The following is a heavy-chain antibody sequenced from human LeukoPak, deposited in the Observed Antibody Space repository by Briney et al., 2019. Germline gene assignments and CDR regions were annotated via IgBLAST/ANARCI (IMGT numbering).Heavy chain of an antibody. CDR2: INPNSGAT. V-gene: IGHV1-2*02. CDR1: GYTFTGYY. CDR3: ARVQYTGSYYSFHY. Sequence: ASVKVPCKASGYTFTGYYMNWVRQAPGQGLEWMGWINPNSGATNYAQKFQGRVTMTRDTSISTAYMDLTNLGSDDTAVYYCARVQYTGSYYSFHYWGQGTLVTVSS. D-gene: IGHD1-26*01. J-gene: IGHJ4*02.